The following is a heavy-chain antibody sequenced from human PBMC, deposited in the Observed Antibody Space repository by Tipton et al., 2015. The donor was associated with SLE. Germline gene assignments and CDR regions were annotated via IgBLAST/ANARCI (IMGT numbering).Heavy chain of an antibody. CDR3: ARLTPWGYDY. D-gene: IGHD7-27*01. V-gene: IGHV4-34*01. CDR2: INHSGST. CDR1: GGSFSLYY. J-gene: IGHJ4*02. Sequence: TLSLTCAFYGGSFSLYYWTWIRQPPGRGLEWIGEINHSGSTNYNPSLKSRVTISVDTSKNQFSLKLRSVTAADAAVYYCARLTPWGYDYWGPGMLVTVSS.